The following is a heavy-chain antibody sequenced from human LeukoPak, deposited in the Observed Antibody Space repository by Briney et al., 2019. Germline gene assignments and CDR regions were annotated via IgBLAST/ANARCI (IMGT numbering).Heavy chain of an antibody. V-gene: IGHV4-59*01. CDR1: GGSISSYY. Sequence: PSETLSLTCTVSGGSISSYYWSWIRQPPGKGLEWIGYIYYSGSINYNPSLKSRVTISVDTSKNQFSLKLSSVTAADTAVYYCARVPFHMVRGGPSPGYGMDVWGQGTTVTVSS. CDR3: ARVPFHMVRGGPSPGYGMDV. CDR2: IYYSGSI. J-gene: IGHJ6*02. D-gene: IGHD3-10*01.